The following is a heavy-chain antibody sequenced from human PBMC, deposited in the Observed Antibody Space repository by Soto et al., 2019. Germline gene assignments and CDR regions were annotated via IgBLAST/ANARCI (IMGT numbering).Heavy chain of an antibody. CDR1: GYTFSDYY. J-gene: IGHJ3*02. CDR3: ARRYRLFRLGVDALDN. V-gene: IGHV3-11*06. D-gene: IGHD5-12*01. Sequence: GGSLRLSCTASGYTFSDYYMSWIRQAPGKGLEWVSFISSSNTSTNYTDSVTGRFTISRDNPKNSLYLQINSLRADDTAVYYCARRYRLFRLGVDALDNWGQGTMVTVSS. CDR2: ISSSNTST.